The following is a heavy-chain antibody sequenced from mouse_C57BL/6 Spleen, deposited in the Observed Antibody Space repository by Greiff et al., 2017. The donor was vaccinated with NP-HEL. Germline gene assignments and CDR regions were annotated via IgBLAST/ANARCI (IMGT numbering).Heavy chain of an antibody. V-gene: IGHV1-22*01. CDR3: ARKGGSSLYCYFDV. CDR2: INPNNGGT. Sequence: EVQLQQSGPELVKPGASVKMSCKASGYTFTDYNMHWVKQSHGKSLEWIGYINPNNGGTSYNQKFKGKATLTVNKSSSTAYMELRSLTSEDSAIYYCARKGGSSLYCYFDVWGTGTTVTVSS. J-gene: IGHJ1*03. CDR1: GYTFTDYN. D-gene: IGHD1-1*01.